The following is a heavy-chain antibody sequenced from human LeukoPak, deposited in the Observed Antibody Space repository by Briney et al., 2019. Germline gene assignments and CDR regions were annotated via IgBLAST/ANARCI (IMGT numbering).Heavy chain of an antibody. CDR3: ASLNGDYNFDY. Sequence: ASVKVSFKGSGGTFSIYSISWVRQAPGQGLEWMGRIIPILGIANYAQKFQGRVTITADKSTSTAYMELSSLRSEDTAVYYCASLNGDYNFDYWGQGTLVTVSS. CDR1: GGTFSIYS. V-gene: IGHV1-69*02. D-gene: IGHD4-17*01. CDR2: IIPILGIA. J-gene: IGHJ4*02.